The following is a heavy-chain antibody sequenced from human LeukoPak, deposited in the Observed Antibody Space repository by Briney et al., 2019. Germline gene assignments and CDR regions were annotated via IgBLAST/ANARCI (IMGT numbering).Heavy chain of an antibody. V-gene: IGHV3-15*01. J-gene: IGHJ3*02. D-gene: IGHD3-10*01. CDR3: TTDGAHYYGSGSPLRAFDI. CDR2: IKSKTDGGTT. CDR1: GFTFSNAW. Sequence: GGSLRLSCAASGFTFSNAWMSWVRQAPGKGLEWVGRIKSKTDGGTTDYAAPVKGRFTISRDDSKNTLYLQMNSLKTEDTAVYYCTTDGAHYYGSGSPLRAFDIWGQGTMVTVSS.